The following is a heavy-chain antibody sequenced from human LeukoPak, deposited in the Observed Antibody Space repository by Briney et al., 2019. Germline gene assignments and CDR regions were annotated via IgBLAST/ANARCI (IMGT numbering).Heavy chain of an antibody. CDR3: AKDSRYSSTWYYYYGLDV. D-gene: IGHD6-13*01. J-gene: IGHJ6*02. CDR2: MNSDGGST. V-gene: IGHV3-74*01. CDR1: GFTFTSYW. Sequence: GGSLRLSCAASGFTFTSYWMFWVRQAPGMGLVWVSRMNSDGGSTSYADSVKGRFTISRDNSKDSLYLQMNSLRTEDTALYYCAKDSRYSSTWYYYYGLDVWGQGTTVTASS.